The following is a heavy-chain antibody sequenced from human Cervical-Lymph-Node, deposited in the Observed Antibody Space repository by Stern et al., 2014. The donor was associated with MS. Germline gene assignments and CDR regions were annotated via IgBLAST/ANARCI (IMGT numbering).Heavy chain of an antibody. J-gene: IGHJ4*02. D-gene: IGHD3-3*01. CDR1: GFTFDDYA. Sequence: VQLVESGGGLVQHGRSLRLSCAASGFTFDDYAMHWVRQAPGKGLEWVSGITWNSVSVGYADSVKGRFTISRDNAKNSLYLQMNSLRGDDTALYYCAKGSGGSGYYPVALDYWGQGTLVTVSS. CDR3: AKGSGGSGYYPVALDY. V-gene: IGHV3-9*01. CDR2: ITWNSVSV.